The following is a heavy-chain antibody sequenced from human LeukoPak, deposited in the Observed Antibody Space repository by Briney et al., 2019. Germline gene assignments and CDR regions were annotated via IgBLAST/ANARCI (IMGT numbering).Heavy chain of an antibody. Sequence: GSLRLSCAASGFSFSWYWMHWVRQAPGKGLVWVSRISADGSNTDYADSVKGRFTVSRDNTKNVLYLQMNSLRAEDTAVYYCERVLGGQATSSSSWDVGGKGPTVTVS. CDR1: GFSFSWYW. D-gene: IGHD6-6*01. V-gene: IGHV3-74*01. J-gene: IGHJ6*03. CDR2: ISADGSNT. CDR3: ERVLGGQATSSSSWDV.